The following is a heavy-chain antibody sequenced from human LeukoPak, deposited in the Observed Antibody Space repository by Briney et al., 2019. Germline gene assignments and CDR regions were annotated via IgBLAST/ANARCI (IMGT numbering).Heavy chain of an antibody. CDR1: GFTFRTYA. CDR2: ISTNGDST. Sequence: GGSLRLSCAASGFTFRTYAMHWVRQAPGKGLEYVSAISTNGDSTYYADSVKGRFTISRDNSKNTLFLQMGSLRADDMAVYYCARWGSTSCYDYWGQGTLVTVSS. CDR3: ARWGSTSCYDY. J-gene: IGHJ4*02. V-gene: IGHV3-64*02. D-gene: IGHD2-2*01.